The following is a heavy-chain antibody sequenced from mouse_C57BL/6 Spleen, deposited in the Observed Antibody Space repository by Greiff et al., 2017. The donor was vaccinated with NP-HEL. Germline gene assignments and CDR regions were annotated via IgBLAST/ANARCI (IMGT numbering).Heavy chain of an antibody. Sequence: VKLQESGAELVKPGASVKMSCKASGYTFTSYWITWVKQRPGQGLEWIGDIYPGSGSTNYNEKFKSKATLTVDTSSSTAYMQLSSLTSEDSAVYYCAGIYYDYVGYAMDYWGQGTSVTVSS. V-gene: IGHV1-55*01. J-gene: IGHJ4*01. CDR1: GYTFTSYW. CDR2: IYPGSGST. D-gene: IGHD2-4*01. CDR3: AGIYYDYVGYAMDY.